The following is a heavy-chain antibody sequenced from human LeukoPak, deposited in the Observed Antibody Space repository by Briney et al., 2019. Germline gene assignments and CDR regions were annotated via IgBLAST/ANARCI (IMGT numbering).Heavy chain of an antibody. CDR2: IRYDGSNK. CDR3: ARDSPHLPHSAFDI. V-gene: IGHV3-30*02. J-gene: IGHJ3*02. Sequence: PGGSLRLSCAASGFTFSSYGMHWVRQAPGKGLEWVAFIRYDGSNKYYADSVKGRFTISRDNSKNTLYLQMNSLRSDDTAVYYCARDSPHLPHSAFDIWGQGTMVTVSS. CDR1: GFTFSSYG.